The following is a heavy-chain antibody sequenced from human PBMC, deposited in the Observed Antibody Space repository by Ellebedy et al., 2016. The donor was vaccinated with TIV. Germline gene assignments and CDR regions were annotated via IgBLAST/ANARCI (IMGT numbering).Heavy chain of an antibody. J-gene: IGHJ4*02. V-gene: IGHV3-30*18. CDR2: ISDDGTNR. Sequence: GESLKISCAASGFTFSSYGMHWVRQAPGKGLEWVAVISDDGTNRYYADSVKGRFTISRDHSKNTLYLQMNNLRPEDTAVYYCAKNDTGLVEGGFYFDYWGQGTLVTVSS. D-gene: IGHD1-26*01. CDR3: AKNDTGLVEGGFYFDY. CDR1: GFTFSSYG.